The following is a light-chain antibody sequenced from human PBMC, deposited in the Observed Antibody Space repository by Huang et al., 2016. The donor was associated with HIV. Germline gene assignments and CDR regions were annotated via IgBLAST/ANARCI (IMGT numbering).Light chain of an antibody. CDR3: QQYDTYST. V-gene: IGKV1-5*03. CDR2: KAS. Sequence: DIQMTQSPSTLSASVGDRVTITCRASQSTGDWLAWYQQKPGKAPKLLIYKASNLQSGVPSRFSGSGSETEFTLTISSLQPDDFATYYCQQYDTYSTFGQGTKLESK. J-gene: IGKJ2*01. CDR1: QSTGDW.